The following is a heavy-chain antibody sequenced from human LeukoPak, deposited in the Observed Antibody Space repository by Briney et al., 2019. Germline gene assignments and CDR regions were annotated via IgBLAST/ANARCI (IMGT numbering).Heavy chain of an antibody. CDR1: GFTFSDYY. CDR2: ISSSGSTI. V-gene: IGHV3-11*04. J-gene: IGHJ4*02. CDR3: AREGYGDYSSFDY. Sequence: GGSLRLSCAASGFTFSDYYMSWLRQAPGKGLEGVSYISSSGSTIYYADSVKGRFTISRDNAKNSLYLQMNSLRAEDTAVYYCAREGYGDYSSFDYWGQGTLVTVSS. D-gene: IGHD4-17*01.